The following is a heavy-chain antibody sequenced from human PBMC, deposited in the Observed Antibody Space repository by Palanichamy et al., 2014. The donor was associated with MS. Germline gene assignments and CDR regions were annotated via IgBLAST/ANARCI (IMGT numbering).Heavy chain of an antibody. CDR3: AREGAYYDFDC. V-gene: IGHV4-31*03. Sequence: VQLQESGPGLVKPSQTLSLTCTVSGGSISSGSSYWSWIRQHPGKGLEWIGYIYYSGATYYSPSLKSRVTISVDTSKNQFSLKLSSVPAADTAVYYCAREGAYYDFDCWGQGTLVTVSS. CDR2: IYYSGAT. CDR1: GGSISSGSSY. J-gene: IGHJ4*02. D-gene: IGHD3-10*01.